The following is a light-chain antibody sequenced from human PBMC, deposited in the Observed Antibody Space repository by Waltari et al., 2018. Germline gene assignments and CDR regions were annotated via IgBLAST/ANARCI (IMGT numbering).Light chain of an antibody. Sequence: HSALTPPPSASGSPGQSVTISCTGSSSDVGGYDAVSWYQQYPGRPPRLLIYEVHKRPSGVPDRFSASKSGDTASLTVSGLRAEDEAHYYCTSYTPIPTFVLFGGGTKLTVL. CDR3: TSYTPIPTFVL. J-gene: IGLJ2*01. CDR1: SSDVGGYDA. V-gene: IGLV2-8*01. CDR2: EVH.